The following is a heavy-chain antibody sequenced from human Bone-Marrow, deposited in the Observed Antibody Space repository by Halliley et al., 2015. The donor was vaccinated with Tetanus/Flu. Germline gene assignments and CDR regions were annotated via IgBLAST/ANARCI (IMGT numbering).Heavy chain of an antibody. CDR3: AKYSAWLNNPLNWFDP. Sequence: GVYGTTYYADSVEGRFTIPRDNSKNTLYLQMDSLRAADTAIYYCAKYSAWLNNPLNWFDPWGQGTLVTVSS. V-gene: IGHV3-23*01. D-gene: IGHD6-19*01. J-gene: IGHJ5*02. CDR2: GVYGTT.